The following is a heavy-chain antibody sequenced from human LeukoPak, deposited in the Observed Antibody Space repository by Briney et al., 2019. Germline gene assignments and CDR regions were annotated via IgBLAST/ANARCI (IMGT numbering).Heavy chain of an antibody. Sequence: GGSLRLSCAASGFTFSSYWMHWVRQAPGKGLEWVSAISGSGGSTYYADSVKGRFTISRDNSKNTLYLQMNSLRAEDTAVYYCAKDRGWAVAGSYYWGQGTLVTVSS. CDR3: AKDRGWAVAGSYY. V-gene: IGHV3-23*01. J-gene: IGHJ4*02. CDR2: ISGSGGST. D-gene: IGHD6-19*01. CDR1: GFTFSSYW.